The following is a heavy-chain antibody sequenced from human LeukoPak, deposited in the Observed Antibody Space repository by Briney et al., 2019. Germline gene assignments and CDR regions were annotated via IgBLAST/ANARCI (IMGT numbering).Heavy chain of an antibody. CDR2: INAGNGNT. CDR1: GYTFTSYA. V-gene: IGHV1-3*01. CDR3: ARDQGWELPSDY. Sequence: ASVKVSCKASGYTFTSYAMHWVRQAPGQRLEWMGWINAGNGNTKYSQKFQGRVTITRDTSASTAYMELSSLRSEDTAVYYCARDQGWELPSDYWGQGTLVTVSS. J-gene: IGHJ4*02. D-gene: IGHD1-26*01.